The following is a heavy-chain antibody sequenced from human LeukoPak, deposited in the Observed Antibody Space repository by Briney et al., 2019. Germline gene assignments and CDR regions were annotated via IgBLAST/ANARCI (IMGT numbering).Heavy chain of an antibody. CDR1: GYTFTSYG. V-gene: IGHV1-18*01. CDR3: ARDSPNPWMYSGSYSV. CDR2: ISAYNGNT. D-gene: IGHD1-26*01. Sequence: GASVKVSCKASGYTFTSYGISWVRQAPGQGLEWMGWISAYNGNTNYAQKLQGRVTMTTDTSKSTAYMELRSLRSDDTAVYYCARDSPNPWMYSGSYSVWGQGTLVTVSS. J-gene: IGHJ4*02.